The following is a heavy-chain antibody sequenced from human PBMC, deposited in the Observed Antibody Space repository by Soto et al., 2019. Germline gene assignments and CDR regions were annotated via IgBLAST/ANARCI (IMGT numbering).Heavy chain of an antibody. Sequence: SGPTLVNPTQTLTLTCTFSGFSLSTSGVGVGWIRQPPGKALEWLALIYWDDDKRYSPSLKSRLTLTKDTSKNQVVLTMTNMDPVDTATYYCAHGYFDHPLSILGWDYWGQGTLVTVSS. CDR3: AHGYFDHPLSILGWDY. CDR1: GFSLSTSGVG. V-gene: IGHV2-5*02. J-gene: IGHJ4*02. CDR2: IYWDDDK. D-gene: IGHD3-9*01.